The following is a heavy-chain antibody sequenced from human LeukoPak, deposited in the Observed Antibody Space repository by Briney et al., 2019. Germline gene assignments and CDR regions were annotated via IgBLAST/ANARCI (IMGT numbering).Heavy chain of an antibody. Sequence: ASVKVSCKASGYTFTSYGISWVRQAPGQGLEWMGWISAYNGNTNYAQKLQGRVTMTTDTSTSTAYMELRSLRSDDTAVYYRARVEHYSNYGGRRDWFDPWGQGTLVTVSS. D-gene: IGHD4-4*01. CDR3: ARVEHYSNYGGRRDWFDP. V-gene: IGHV1-18*01. J-gene: IGHJ5*02. CDR2: ISAYNGNT. CDR1: GYTFTSYG.